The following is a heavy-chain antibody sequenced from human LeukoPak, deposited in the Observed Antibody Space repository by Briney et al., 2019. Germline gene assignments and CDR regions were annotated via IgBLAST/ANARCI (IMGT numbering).Heavy chain of an antibody. J-gene: IGHJ5*02. CDR1: GFTFSNAW. Sequence: GGSLRLSCAASGFTFSNAWMSWVRQAPGKGLEWVGRIKSKTDGGTTDYAAPVKGRFTISRDDSKNTLYLQMNSLKTEDTAVYYCTTVSHCSSTSCYEGNWFDPWGQGTLVTVSS. V-gene: IGHV3-15*01. CDR3: TTVSHCSSTSCYEGNWFDP. CDR2: IKSKTDGGTT. D-gene: IGHD2-2*01.